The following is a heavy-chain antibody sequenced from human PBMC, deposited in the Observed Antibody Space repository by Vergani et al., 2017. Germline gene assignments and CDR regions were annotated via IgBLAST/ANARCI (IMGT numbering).Heavy chain of an antibody. J-gene: IGHJ4*02. CDR1: GGTFSSYA. D-gene: IGHD4-17*01. CDR2: IISILGIA. Sequence: QVQLVQSGAEVKKPGSSVKVSCKASGGTFSSYAISWVRQAPGQGLEWMGRIISILGIANYAQKFQGRVTITADKSTSTADMELSSLRSEDTAVYYCAVGTTVTSTDYWGQGTLVTVSS. CDR3: AVGTTVTSTDY. V-gene: IGHV1-69*04.